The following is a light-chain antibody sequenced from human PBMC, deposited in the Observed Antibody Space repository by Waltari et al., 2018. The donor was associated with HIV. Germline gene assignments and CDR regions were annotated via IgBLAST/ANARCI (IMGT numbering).Light chain of an antibody. CDR2: RNN. V-gene: IGLV1-47*01. CDR3: AAWDDSLSGHWV. Sequence: SVLSQPPSASENPGQRVTISCSGSSSYFGSTFVYWYQQLPGTAPKLLIYRNNQRPSGVPDRFSGSKSGTSASLAISGLRSEDEADYYCAAWDDSLSGHWVFGGGTKVTVL. CDR1: SSYFGSTF. J-gene: IGLJ3*02.